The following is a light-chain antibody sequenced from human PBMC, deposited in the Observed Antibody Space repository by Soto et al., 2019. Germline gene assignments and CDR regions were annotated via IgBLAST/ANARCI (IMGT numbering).Light chain of an antibody. CDR1: QSSSTY. Sequence: DIQMTQSPSSLSASVGDRVNITCRTSQSSSTYLNWYQQKPGKAPKLLIYGASNLQSGIPSRISGSGSGTDFTPTISTLQRDDFATYYCQQSYITPPDTFGQGTRVE. V-gene: IGKV1-39*01. CDR3: QQSYITPPDT. CDR2: GAS. J-gene: IGKJ2*01.